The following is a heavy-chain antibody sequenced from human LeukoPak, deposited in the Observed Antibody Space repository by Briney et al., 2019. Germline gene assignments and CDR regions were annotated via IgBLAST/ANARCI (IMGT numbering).Heavy chain of an antibody. D-gene: IGHD2-2*01. V-gene: IGHV3-53*01. CDR2: IYSGGST. CDR3: ASGYCSSTSCYGSSHFDY. Sequence: GGSLRLSCAASGFTVSSNYMSWVRQAPGKGLEWVSVIYSGGSTYYADSVKGRFTISRDNSKNTLYLQMNSLRAEDTAVYYCASGYCSSTSCYGSSHFDYWGQGTLVIVSS. J-gene: IGHJ4*02. CDR1: GFTVSSNY.